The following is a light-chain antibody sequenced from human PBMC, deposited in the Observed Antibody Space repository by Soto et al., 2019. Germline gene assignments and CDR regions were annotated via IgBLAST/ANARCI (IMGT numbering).Light chain of an antibody. Sequence: QSALTQPPSASGSPGQSITISCTGTKSDVGVYDFVSWYQQHPGKAPRLIIYEVVHRPSGVPDRFSGSKSGSTASLTISGLQAADEADYFCKSYAGSNTYVFGSGTKVTVL. V-gene: IGLV2-8*01. J-gene: IGLJ1*01. CDR3: KSYAGSNTYV. CDR2: EVV. CDR1: KSDVGVYDF.